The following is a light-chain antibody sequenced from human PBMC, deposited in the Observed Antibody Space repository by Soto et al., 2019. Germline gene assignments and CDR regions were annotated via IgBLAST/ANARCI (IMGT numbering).Light chain of an antibody. V-gene: IGKV1-5*03. Sequence: DIQMTQSPSNLSASVGDRVTITCRASQSVNSWLAWYQQKSGRAPKFLIYKASSLESGVPTRFSGSGSGTEFTLTISSLQPDDFATYYCHQYNDYPPTFGQGTKVEFK. CDR1: QSVNSW. CDR2: KAS. CDR3: HQYNDYPPT. J-gene: IGKJ1*01.